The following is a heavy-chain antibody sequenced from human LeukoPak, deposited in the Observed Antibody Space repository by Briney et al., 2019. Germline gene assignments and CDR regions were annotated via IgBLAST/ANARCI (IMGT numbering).Heavy chain of an antibody. Sequence: GGSLRLSCAASGFTFSSYGMHWVRQAPGKGLEWVALISYDGSNKYYADSVKGRFTISRDNSKNTLYLQMNSLRVEDTAVYCCAKDRSRSKTYYYDSSGLTPFDYWGQGTLVTVSS. D-gene: IGHD3-22*01. CDR1: GFTFSSYG. V-gene: IGHV3-30*18. J-gene: IGHJ4*02. CDR2: ISYDGSNK. CDR3: AKDRSRSKTYYYDSSGLTPFDY.